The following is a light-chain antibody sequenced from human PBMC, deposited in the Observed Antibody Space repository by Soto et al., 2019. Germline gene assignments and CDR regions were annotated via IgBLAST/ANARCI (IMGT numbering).Light chain of an antibody. J-gene: IGKJ5*01. Sequence: ERVMTQSPATLSVSPGERATLSCRASQSVSSNLAWYQQKPGQAPRLLIYGASRRATGIPDRFSGSGSGTDFTLTISSLEPEDFAVYYCQQGGNWPLTFGQGTRLEIK. CDR1: QSVSSN. V-gene: IGKV3-11*01. CDR3: QQGGNWPLT. CDR2: GAS.